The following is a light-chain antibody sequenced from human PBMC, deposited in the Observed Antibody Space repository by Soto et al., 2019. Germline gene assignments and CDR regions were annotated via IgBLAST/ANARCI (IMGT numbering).Light chain of an antibody. V-gene: IGKV3-11*01. Sequence: EIVLTQSPATLSLSPGERATLSCRASQSVSSYLAWYQQKPGQAPRLLIYDAPNRATGIPARFSGSGSGTDFTLTISSLEPEDFAVYYCQQRSNWPLVTFGPGTKVDIK. CDR2: DAP. CDR1: QSVSSY. CDR3: QQRSNWPLVT. J-gene: IGKJ3*01.